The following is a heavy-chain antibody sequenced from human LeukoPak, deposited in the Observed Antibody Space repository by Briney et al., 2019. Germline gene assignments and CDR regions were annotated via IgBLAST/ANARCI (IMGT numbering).Heavy chain of an antibody. Sequence: GGSLSLSCEASGFTFSGSWMHWVRQAPGKGLVWVSRINPAGSTTTYADSVKGRFTISRDNAKNTLYLQVNSLRAEDTAMYYCAKDRASNYDFWSGPVGYYYYYMDVWGKGTTVTVSS. CDR1: GFTFSGSW. D-gene: IGHD3-3*01. J-gene: IGHJ6*03. CDR2: INPAGSTT. CDR3: AKDRASNYDFWSGPVGYYYYYMDV. V-gene: IGHV3-74*03.